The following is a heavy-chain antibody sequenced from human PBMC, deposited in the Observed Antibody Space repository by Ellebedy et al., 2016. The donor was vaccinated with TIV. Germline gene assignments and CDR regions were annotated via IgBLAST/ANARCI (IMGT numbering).Heavy chain of an antibody. Sequence: MPGGSLRLSCAVYGGSFSGYYWSWIRQPPGKGLEWIGAINHSGSTHYNPSLKSRVTISVDTSKNQFSLKLSSVTAADTAVYYCARVNYYDSSGYYYFSSWFDPWGQGTLVTVSS. CDR1: GGSFSGYY. V-gene: IGHV4-34*01. D-gene: IGHD3-22*01. CDR2: INHSGST. CDR3: ARVNYYDSSGYYYFSSWFDP. J-gene: IGHJ5*02.